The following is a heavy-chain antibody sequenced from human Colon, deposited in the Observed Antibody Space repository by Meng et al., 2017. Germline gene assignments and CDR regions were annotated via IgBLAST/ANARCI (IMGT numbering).Heavy chain of an antibody. CDR1: GFTFSSYA. CDR2: IWHDGSRK. Sequence: WGSLRLSCAASGFTFSSYAIHWVRQAPGKGLEWVAVIWHDGSRKEYGDSVKGRFTMFRDNSKNTPSLDMNSLSAEDTGVYYCARDFGPRDTSYHPKNYFDSWGQGTLVTVSS. CDR3: ARDFGPRDTSYHPKNYFDS. D-gene: IGHD3/OR15-3a*01. V-gene: IGHV3-33*01. J-gene: IGHJ4*02.